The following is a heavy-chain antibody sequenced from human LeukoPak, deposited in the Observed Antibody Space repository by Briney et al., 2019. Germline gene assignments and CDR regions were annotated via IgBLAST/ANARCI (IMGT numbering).Heavy chain of an antibody. CDR1: GFTFSSYS. Sequence: GGSLRLSCAASGFTFSSYSMNWVRQAPGKGLEWVSSISSSSSYIYYADSVKGRFTISRDNAKNSLYLQMNSLRAEDTAVCYCARDEATNAFDIWGQGTMVTVSS. CDR3: ARDEATNAFDI. J-gene: IGHJ3*02. CDR2: ISSSSSYI. V-gene: IGHV3-21*01.